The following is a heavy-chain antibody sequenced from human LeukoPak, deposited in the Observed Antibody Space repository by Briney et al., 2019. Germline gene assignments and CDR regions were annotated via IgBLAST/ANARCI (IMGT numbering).Heavy chain of an antibody. CDR2: IRSKAYGGTT. D-gene: IGHD1-26*01. Sequence: AGGSLRLSCTASGFTFGDYAMSWFRQAPGKGLEWVGFIRSKAYGGTTEYAASVKGRFTISRDDSKSIAYLQMNSLKTEDTAVYYCTREKMASYYDWFDPWGQGTLVTVSS. V-gene: IGHV3-49*03. CDR1: GFTFGDYA. J-gene: IGHJ5*02. CDR3: TREKMASYYDWFDP.